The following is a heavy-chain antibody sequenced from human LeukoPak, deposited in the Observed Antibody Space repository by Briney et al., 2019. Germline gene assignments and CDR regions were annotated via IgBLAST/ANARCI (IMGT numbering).Heavy chain of an antibody. CDR3: ARGLVATTHFDY. CDR1: GFTFDDYA. V-gene: IGHV3-9*01. D-gene: IGHD5-12*01. CDR2: INWNSGSI. Sequence: GGSLRLSCAASGFTFDDYAMHWVRQAPGKGLEWVSGINWNSGSIGYADSVKGRFTISRDNSKNTLYLQMNSLRAEDTAVYYRARGLVATTHFDYWGQGTLVTVSS. J-gene: IGHJ4*02.